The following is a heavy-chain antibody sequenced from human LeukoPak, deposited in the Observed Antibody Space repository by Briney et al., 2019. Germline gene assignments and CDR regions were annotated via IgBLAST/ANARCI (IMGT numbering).Heavy chain of an antibody. CDR3: ATADTSQTTVVEPQLDS. V-gene: IGHV1-69*13. J-gene: IGHJ4*02. D-gene: IGHD4-23*01. CDR2: IIPIFGTA. CDR1: GGTFSSYA. Sequence: GASVKVSCKASGGTFSSYAISWVRQAPGQGLEWMGGIIPIFGTANYAQKFQGRVTITADESTRTAYMELSSLRSEDTAVYYCATADTSQTTVVEPQLDSWGQGTLVTVSS.